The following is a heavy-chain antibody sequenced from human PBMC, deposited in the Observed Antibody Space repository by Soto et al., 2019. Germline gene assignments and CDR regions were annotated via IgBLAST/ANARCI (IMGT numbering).Heavy chain of an antibody. CDR2: ISYDGSNK. D-gene: IGHD1-20*01. V-gene: IGHV3-30-3*01. J-gene: IGHJ4*02. CDR3: TRGVPITASGCGPYY. CDR1: GFTFSSYA. Sequence: PGGSLRLSCAASGFTFSSYAMHWVRQAPGKGLEWVAVISYDGSNKYYADSVKGRFTISRDNSKNTLYLQMNSLRAEDTAVYYCTRGVPITASGCGPYYWGQGTLVTVSS.